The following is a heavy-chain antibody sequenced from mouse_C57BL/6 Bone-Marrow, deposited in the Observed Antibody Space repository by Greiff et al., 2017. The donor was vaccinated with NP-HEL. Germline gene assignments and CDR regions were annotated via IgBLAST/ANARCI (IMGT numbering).Heavy chain of an antibody. V-gene: IGHV1-82*01. CDR2: IYPVDGDT. Sequence: QVQLKESGPELVKPGASVKISCKASGYTFSTSWINWMKQRPGKGLEWIGRIYPVDGDTHYSGNFEGKASLTADKSSSSAYMQLSSLTSEDSAVDFCARCESWVAFFDYWGQGTTLTVSS. J-gene: IGHJ2*01. CDR3: ARCESWVAFFDY. CDR1: GYTFSTSW.